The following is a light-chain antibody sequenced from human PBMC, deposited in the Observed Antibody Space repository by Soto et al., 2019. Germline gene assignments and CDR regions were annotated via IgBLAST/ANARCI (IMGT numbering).Light chain of an antibody. CDR2: EDT. CDR3: YSTDSSGDHSVV. J-gene: IGLJ2*01. Sequence: SYELTQPPSVSVSPGQTARITCSGDALPKKYAYWYQQKSGQAPVLVIYEDTKRPSGIPERFSGSSSGTIATLTLSGAQVEDDSDYYCYSTDSSGDHSVVFGGGTKLTVL. V-gene: IGLV3-10*01. CDR1: ALPKKY.